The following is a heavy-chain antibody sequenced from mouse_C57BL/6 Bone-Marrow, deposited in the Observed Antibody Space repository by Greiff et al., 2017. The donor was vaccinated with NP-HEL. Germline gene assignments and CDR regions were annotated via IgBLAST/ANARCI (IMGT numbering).Heavy chain of an antibody. J-gene: IGHJ2*01. CDR2: FYPGSGSI. D-gene: IGHD1-1*01. V-gene: IGHV1-62-2*01. CDR1: GYTFTEYT. Sequence: VQRVESGAELVKPGASVKLSCKASGYTFTEYTIHWVKQRPGQGLEWIGWFYPGSGSIKYNENFKDKATLTADKSSSTVYMELSRLTSEDSAVYFCARHEAPYGSSYYFDYWGQGTTLTVSS. CDR3: ARHEAPYGSSYYFDY.